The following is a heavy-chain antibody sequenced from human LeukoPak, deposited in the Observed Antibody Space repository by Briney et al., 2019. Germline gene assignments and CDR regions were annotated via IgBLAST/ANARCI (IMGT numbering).Heavy chain of an antibody. J-gene: IGHJ2*01. Sequence: PETLSPTCSVSGGSINGYSWGWVRQPPGKGLECIGYMFDRGSPNHHPSLQNRVTTSVDTSKNEFSLRLTSVTAADTAVYYCARRIQLWSYWHFDLWGRGTLVTVSS. CDR2: MFDRGSP. V-gene: IGHV4-4*09. CDR1: GGSINGYS. CDR3: ARRIQLWSYWHFDL. D-gene: IGHD5-18*01.